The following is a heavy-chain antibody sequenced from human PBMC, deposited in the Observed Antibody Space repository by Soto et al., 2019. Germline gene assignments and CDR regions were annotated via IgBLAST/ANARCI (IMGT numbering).Heavy chain of an antibody. CDR2: VYYSGTT. V-gene: IGHV4-31*03. J-gene: IGHJ1*01. D-gene: IGHD5-12*01. CDR3: ARVEGYPPDVAQYFQQ. Sequence: QVQLQESGPGLVKPSQTLSLTCTVSGGSISSRSSYWSWIRQHPGKGLEWIGYVYYSGTTYYNPSLQSRISISVDTSKIYFFLELSSVTAADTAVYYCARVEGYPPDVAQYFQQWGQGTLVTVSS. CDR1: GGSISSRSSY.